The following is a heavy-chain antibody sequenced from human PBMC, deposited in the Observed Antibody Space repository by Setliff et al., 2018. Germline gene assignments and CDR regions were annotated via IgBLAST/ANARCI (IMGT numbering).Heavy chain of an antibody. D-gene: IGHD4-4*01. CDR2: IHHSGKA. CDR3: ARNPYFLQYSFDR. Sequence: PSETLSLTCAVSGFSISSGYYWGWIRQPPGKGLEWIVNIHHSGKAYYNPSLKSRFTMSVDTSQNPVSLKLTYVPAADTALYYCARNPYFLQYSFDRWGRGTLVTVSS. V-gene: IGHV4-38-2*01. CDR1: GFSISSGYY. J-gene: IGHJ2*01.